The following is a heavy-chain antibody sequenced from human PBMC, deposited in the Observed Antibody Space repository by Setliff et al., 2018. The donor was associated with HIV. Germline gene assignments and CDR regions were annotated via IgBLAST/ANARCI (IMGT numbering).Heavy chain of an antibody. J-gene: IGHJ5*02. Sequence: ASVKVSCKASGYTFTNYYIHWVRQAPGQGLEWMGIINPSGGSTTYAQKLQGRVTMSTDTSTSTAYMELRSLRSDDTAVYYCARDRDNLELRAWGQGTLVTVSS. V-gene: IGHV1-46*01. CDR3: ARDRDNLELRA. D-gene: IGHD1-7*01. CDR1: GYTFTNYY. CDR2: INPSGGST.